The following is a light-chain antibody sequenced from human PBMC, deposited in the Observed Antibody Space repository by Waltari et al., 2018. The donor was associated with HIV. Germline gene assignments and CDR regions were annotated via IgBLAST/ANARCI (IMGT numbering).Light chain of an antibody. CDR1: NSNIGSNT. V-gene: IGLV1-44*01. Sequence: QSVLTQPPSASGTPGQRVTISCSGSNSNIGSNTVKWYQHLPGSAPKVIIYSNDHRPSGVPDRFAGSKSGTSASLAISGVQSGDEADYYCASWDDSLNGYVLGTGTKVTVL. CDR3: ASWDDSLNGYV. J-gene: IGLJ1*01. CDR2: SND.